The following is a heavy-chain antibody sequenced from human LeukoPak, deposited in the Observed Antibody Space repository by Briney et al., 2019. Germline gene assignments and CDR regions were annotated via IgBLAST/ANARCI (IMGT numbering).Heavy chain of an antibody. V-gene: IGHV3-48*03. J-gene: IGHJ4*02. CDR1: GFTFSSYE. Sequence: GGSLRLSCAASGFTFSSYEVNWVRQAPGKGLEWVSYISSSGSTIYYADYVKGRFTISRDNAKNSLYLQMNSLRAEDTAVYYCARGFRKGAFDYWGQGTLVTVSS. CDR3: ARGFRKGAFDY. CDR2: ISSSGSTI. D-gene: IGHD3-16*01.